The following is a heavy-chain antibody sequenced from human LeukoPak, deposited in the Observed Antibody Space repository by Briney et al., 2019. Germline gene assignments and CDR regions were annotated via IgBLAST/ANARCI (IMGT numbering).Heavy chain of an antibody. CDR3: ARGLYDFWSGYPFDF. CDR1: GYTFTGYY. D-gene: IGHD3-3*01. Sequence: EASVKVSCKASGYTFTGYYMHWVRQAPGQGLEWMGWINPNTGGTNYAQKFQGRVTMTRDTSISTAYMELSRLRSDDTAVYYCARGLYDFWSGYPFDFWGQGTLVTVSS. CDR2: INPNTGGT. V-gene: IGHV1-2*02. J-gene: IGHJ4*02.